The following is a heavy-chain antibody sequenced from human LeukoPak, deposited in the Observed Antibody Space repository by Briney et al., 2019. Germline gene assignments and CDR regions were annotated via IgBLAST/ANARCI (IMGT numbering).Heavy chain of an antibody. D-gene: IGHD3-10*01. Sequence: GASVKVSCKASGYTFTGYYMHWVRQAPGQGLEWMGWINPNSGGTNYAQKFQGWVTMTRDTSISTAYMELSRLRSDDTAVYYCARGRITMVRGVIILYYFDYWGQGTLVTVSS. V-gene: IGHV1-2*04. CDR2: INPNSGGT. J-gene: IGHJ4*02. CDR1: GYTFTGYY. CDR3: ARGRITMVRGVIILYYFDY.